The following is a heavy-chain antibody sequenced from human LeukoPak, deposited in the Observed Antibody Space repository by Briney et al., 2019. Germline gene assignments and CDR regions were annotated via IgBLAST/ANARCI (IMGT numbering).Heavy chain of an antibody. CDR2: IKQDGSEK. V-gene: IGHV3-7*01. J-gene: IGHJ6*02. CDR3: ARDLVPAAIDGMDV. D-gene: IGHD2-2*02. CDR1: GFTFSSYW. Sequence: PGGSLRLSCAASGFTFSSYWMSWVRQAPGKGLEWVANIKQDGSEKYYVDSVKGRFTISRDDAKNSLYLQMNSLGAEDTALYYCARDLVPAAIDGMDVWGQGTTVTVSS.